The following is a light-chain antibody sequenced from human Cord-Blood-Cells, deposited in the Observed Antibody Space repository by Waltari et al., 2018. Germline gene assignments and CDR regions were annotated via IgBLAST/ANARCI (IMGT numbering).Light chain of an antibody. V-gene: IGKV4-1*01. Sequence: DIVMTQSPDSLAVSLGERATINCKSSPSVLYSSHNKNYLAWYQQKPGQPPKLLIYWASTRESGVPDRFSGSGSGTDFTLTISSLQAEDVAVYYCQQYYSTPRTFGQGTKVEIK. CDR1: PSVLYSSHNKNY. J-gene: IGKJ1*01. CDR3: QQYYSTPRT. CDR2: WAS.